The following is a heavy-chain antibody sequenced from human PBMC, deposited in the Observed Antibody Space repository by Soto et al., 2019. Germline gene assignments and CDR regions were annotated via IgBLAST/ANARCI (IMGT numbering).Heavy chain of an antibody. CDR3: AKNGQPPYYYYGMDV. V-gene: IGHV1-18*01. CDR2: ISGYNGDT. J-gene: IGHJ6*02. CDR1: GYTFTRYG. Sequence: ASVKVSCKASGYTFTRYGISWVRQAPGQGLEWMGWISGYNGDTNYAQKFQGRVTMTIDTSTSTAYMELRSLTSDDTAVYYCAKNGQPPYYYYGMDVWGQGTTVTVSS. D-gene: IGHD2-8*01.